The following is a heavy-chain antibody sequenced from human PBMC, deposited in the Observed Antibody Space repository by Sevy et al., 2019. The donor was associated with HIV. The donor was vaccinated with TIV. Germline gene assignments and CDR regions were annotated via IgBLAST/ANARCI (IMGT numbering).Heavy chain of an antibody. CDR3: AKMEGQLVSEYYFDY. D-gene: IGHD6-13*01. CDR1: GFTFSDYA. J-gene: IGHJ4*02. Sequence: GGSLRLSCVASGFTFSDYAMSWVRQAPGKGLEWVSNLFGGGHGANYADSVKGRFIISRDNSRNTLSLQLNSLRAEDAAVYYCAKMEGQLVSEYYFDYWGQGILVTVSS. V-gene: IGHV3-23*01. CDR2: LFGGGHGA.